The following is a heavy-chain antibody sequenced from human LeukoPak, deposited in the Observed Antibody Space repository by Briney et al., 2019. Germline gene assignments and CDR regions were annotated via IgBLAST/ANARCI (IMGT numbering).Heavy chain of an antibody. D-gene: IGHD2-2*01. CDR1: GYTFTSYY. CDR3: ARGGLYCSSTSCPSSEY. V-gene: IGHV1-46*01. CDR2: INPSGGST. Sequence: ASVKVSCKAPGYTFTSYYMHWVRQAPGQGLEWMGVINPSGGSTSYAQKFQGRVTMTRDPSTSTVYMELSSLISEDTAVYYCARGGLYCSSTSCPSSEYWGQGTLVTVSS. J-gene: IGHJ4*02.